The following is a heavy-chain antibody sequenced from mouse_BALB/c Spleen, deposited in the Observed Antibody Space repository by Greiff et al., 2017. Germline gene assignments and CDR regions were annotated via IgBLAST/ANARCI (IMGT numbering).Heavy chain of an antibody. V-gene: IGHV3-8*02. CDR3: ARRGYGYDWYFDV. CDR1: GDSITSGY. J-gene: IGHJ1*01. Sequence: VQLKESGPSLVKPSQTLSLTCSVTGDSITSGYWNWIRKFPGNKLEYMGYISYSGSTYYNPSLKSRISITRDTSKNQYYLQLNSVTTEDTATYYCARRGYGYDWYFDVWGAGTTVTVSS. D-gene: IGHD2-2*01. CDR2: ISYSGST.